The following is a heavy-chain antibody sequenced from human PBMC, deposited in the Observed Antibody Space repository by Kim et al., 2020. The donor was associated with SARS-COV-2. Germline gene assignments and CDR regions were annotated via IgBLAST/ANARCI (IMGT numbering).Heavy chain of an antibody. CDR1: GVSISSGGYY. V-gene: IGHV4-31*01. Sequence: SETLSLTCTVSGVSISSGGYYWSWIRQPPGKGLEWIGYSYYSGSTYYNPSLKSLVTISVDTSKNQFSLKLSSVTAADTAVYYLARSPTSGNKNRREYYY. CDR2: SYYSGST. CDR3: ARSPTSGNKNRREYYY. J-gene: IGHJ6*01. D-gene: IGHD5-12*01.